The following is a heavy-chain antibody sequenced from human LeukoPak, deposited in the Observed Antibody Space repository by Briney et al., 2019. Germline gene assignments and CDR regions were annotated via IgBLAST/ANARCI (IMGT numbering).Heavy chain of an antibody. Sequence: GGSLRLSCAASGFTFSSYWMHWVRQAPGKGLVWVSRINSDGSSTSYADSVKGRFTISRGNAKNTLYLQMNSLRAEDTAVYYCARGASPRGGFDYWGQGTLVTVSS. J-gene: IGHJ4*02. CDR3: ARGASPRGGFDY. V-gene: IGHV3-74*01. CDR1: GFTFSSYW. CDR2: INSDGSST. D-gene: IGHD1-26*01.